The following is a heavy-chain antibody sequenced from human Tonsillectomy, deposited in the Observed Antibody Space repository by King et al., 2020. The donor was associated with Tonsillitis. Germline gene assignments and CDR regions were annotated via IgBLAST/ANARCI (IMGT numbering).Heavy chain of an antibody. D-gene: IGHD2-8*01. CDR2: IIPTFHTP. CDR3: ARVESEDLDIVLVGYSSYYGMDV. Sequence: QLVQSGAEVKKPGSSVKVSCKASGGTFSNFGISWVRQAPGQGLEWMGGIIPTFHTPDYAQKFKGRVTIAADEATSTTYMELSSLTSEDTAVYYCARVESEDLDIVLVGYSSYYGMDVWGQGTTVIVSS. J-gene: IGHJ6*02. V-gene: IGHV1-69*01. CDR1: GGTFSNFG.